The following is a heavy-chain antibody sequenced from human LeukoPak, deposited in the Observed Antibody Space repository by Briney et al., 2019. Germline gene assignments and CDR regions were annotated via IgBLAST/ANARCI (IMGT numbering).Heavy chain of an antibody. CDR2: IIPIFGTA. J-gene: IGHJ4*02. D-gene: IGHD6-19*01. V-gene: IGHV1-69*05. CDR3: ARYGYSSGWYDQTFDY. Sequence: ASVKVSCKASGGTFSSYAISWVRQAPGQGLEWMGGIIPIFGTANYAQKLQGRVTMTRDTSTSTVYMELSSLRSEDTAVYYCARYGYSSGWYDQTFDYWGQGTLVTVSS. CDR1: GGTFSSYA.